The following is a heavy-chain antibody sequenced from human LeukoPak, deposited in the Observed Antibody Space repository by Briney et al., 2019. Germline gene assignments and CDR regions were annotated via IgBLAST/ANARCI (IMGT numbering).Heavy chain of an antibody. CDR3: AREGRRVLLWFGGGRRFDP. CDR2: INPNSGGT. Sequence: ASVKVSCKASGYTFTGYYMHWVRQAPGQGLEWMGWINPNSGGTNYAQKFQGRVTMTRDTSISTAYMELSRLRSDDTAVYYCAREGRRVLLWFGGGRRFDPWGQGTLVTVSS. J-gene: IGHJ5*02. V-gene: IGHV1-2*02. CDR1: GYTFTGYY. D-gene: IGHD3-10*01.